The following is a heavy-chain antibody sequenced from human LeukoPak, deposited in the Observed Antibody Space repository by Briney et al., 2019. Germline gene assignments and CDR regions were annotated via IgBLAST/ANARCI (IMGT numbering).Heavy chain of an antibody. J-gene: IGHJ5*02. CDR1: GYSISSGYY. Sequence: SETLSLTCTVSGYSISSGYYWGWIRQPPGKGLEWIGSIYHSGSTYYNPSLKSRVTISVDTSKNQFSLKLSSVTAADTAVYYCARQNDILTGYYGGWFDPWGQGTLVTVSS. V-gene: IGHV4-38-2*02. CDR2: IYHSGST. CDR3: ARQNDILTGYYGGWFDP. D-gene: IGHD3-9*01.